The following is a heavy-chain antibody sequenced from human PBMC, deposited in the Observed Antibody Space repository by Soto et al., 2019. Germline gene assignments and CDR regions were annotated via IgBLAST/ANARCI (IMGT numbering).Heavy chain of an antibody. J-gene: IGHJ5*02. Sequence: PSETLSLTCTVSGGYIRSGDYYWSWIRQPPGKGLEWIGYIYYSGSTNYNPSLKSRVTISVDTSKNQFSLKLSSVTAADTAVYYCARAYYDFWSGYPRWFDPWGQGTLVTVSS. D-gene: IGHD3-3*01. CDR3: ARAYYDFWSGYPRWFDP. CDR1: GGYIRSGDYY. V-gene: IGHV4-61*08. CDR2: IYYSGST.